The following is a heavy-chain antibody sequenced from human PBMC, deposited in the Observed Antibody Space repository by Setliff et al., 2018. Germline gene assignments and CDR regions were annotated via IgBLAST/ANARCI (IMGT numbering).Heavy chain of an antibody. J-gene: IGHJ1*01. CDR1: GGSISRSSYY. CDR3: ARVDFTMIQGVIGH. V-gene: IGHV4-39*07. Sequence: SETLSLTCTVSGGSISRSSYYWGWIRQPPGKGLEWIGSIYHTGTTYYKPSLQSRVTMSVDTSKNQFSLKLTSVTAADTAVYYCARVDFTMIQGVIGHWGQGTLVTVSS. CDR2: IYHTGTT. D-gene: IGHD3-10*01.